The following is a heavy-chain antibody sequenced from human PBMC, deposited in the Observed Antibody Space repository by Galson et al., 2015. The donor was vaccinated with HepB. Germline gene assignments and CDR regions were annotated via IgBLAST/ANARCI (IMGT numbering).Heavy chain of an antibody. CDR3: AKDRGRELIGELHSNYFDP. J-gene: IGHJ5*02. CDR1: GFTFSRNG. D-gene: IGHD3-10*01. CDR2: IAKDGDKK. V-gene: IGHV3-30*18. Sequence: SLRLSCAASGFTFSRNGMHWLRQAPGKGLEWVAVIAKDGDKKYYVDSVKGRFTISRDNSKNTLFLHMNTLRPEDTAVYYCAKDRGRELIGELHSNYFDPWGQGTLVTVSS.